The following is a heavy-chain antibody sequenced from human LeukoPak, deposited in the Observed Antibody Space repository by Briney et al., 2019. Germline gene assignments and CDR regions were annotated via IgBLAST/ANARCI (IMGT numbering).Heavy chain of an antibody. Sequence: SETLSLTCTVSGGSISSYYWSWIRQPPGKGLGWIGYIYYSGSTNYNPSLKSRVTISVDTSKNQFSLKLSSVTAADTAVYYCARDLMTTLGPTHAFDIWGQGTMVTVSS. V-gene: IGHV4-59*01. CDR2: IYYSGST. CDR3: ARDLMTTLGPTHAFDI. D-gene: IGHD4-17*01. J-gene: IGHJ3*02. CDR1: GGSISSYY.